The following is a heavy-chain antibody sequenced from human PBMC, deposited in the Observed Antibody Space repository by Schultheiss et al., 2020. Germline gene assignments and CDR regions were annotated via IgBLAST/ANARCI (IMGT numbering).Heavy chain of an antibody. CDR1: GGSISSSSYY. J-gene: IGHJ4*02. D-gene: IGHD3-22*01. Sequence: SETLSLTCTVSGGSISSSSYYWSWIRQPPGKGLEWIGSIYYSGSTYYNPSLKSRVTISVDTSKNQFSLKLSSVTAADTAVYYCASSDYYDTPIDYFDYWGQGTLGTVSS. CDR3: ASSDYYDTPIDYFDY. CDR2: IYYSGST. V-gene: IGHV4-39*07.